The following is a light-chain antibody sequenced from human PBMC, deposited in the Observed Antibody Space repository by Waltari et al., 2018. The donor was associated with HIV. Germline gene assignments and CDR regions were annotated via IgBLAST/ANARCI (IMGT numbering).Light chain of an antibody. CDR2: SNN. V-gene: IGLV1-44*01. CDR1: SSNIESKT. J-gene: IGLJ3*02. CDR3: AAWDDSLNGWV. Sequence: QSVLTQPSSASGTPGQRVAISCSGSSSNIESKTVNWYQQLPGTAPKLLVYSNNQRPAGVPDRISGSKSGTSASLAISGLQSEDEADYYCAAWDDSLNGWVFGGGTKLTVL.